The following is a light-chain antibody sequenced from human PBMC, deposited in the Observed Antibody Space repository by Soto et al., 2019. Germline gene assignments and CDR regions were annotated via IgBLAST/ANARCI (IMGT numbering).Light chain of an antibody. J-gene: IGLJ3*02. V-gene: IGLV2-11*01. CDR3: CSYAGSYTGV. CDR2: DVT. CDR1: SSDVGGSNY. Sequence: QSALTQPRSVSGSPGQSVTISCTGTSSDVGGSNYVSWYQQHPGKAPKLMIYDVTERPSGVPDRFSGSKSGNTASLTISGLQAEDEADYYCCSYAGSYTGVFGGGTKLTVL.